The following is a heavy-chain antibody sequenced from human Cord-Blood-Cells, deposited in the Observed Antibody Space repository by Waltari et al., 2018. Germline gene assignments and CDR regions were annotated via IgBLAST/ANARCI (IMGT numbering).Heavy chain of an antibody. J-gene: IGHJ4*02. CDR3: ARLGGDSGSYYFDY. Sequence: QLQLQESGPGLVKPSETLSLTCTVSGGSLSSSSYYLGWIRQPPGKGLEWIGSIYYSGSTYYNPSLKSRVTISVDTSKNQFSLKLSSVTAADTAVYYCARLGGDSGSYYFDYWGQGTMVTVSS. CDR1: GGSLSSSSYY. V-gene: IGHV4-39*07. CDR2: IYYSGST. D-gene: IGHD1-26*01.